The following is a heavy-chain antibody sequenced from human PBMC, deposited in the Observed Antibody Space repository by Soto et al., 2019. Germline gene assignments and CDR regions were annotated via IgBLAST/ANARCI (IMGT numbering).Heavy chain of an antibody. CDR3: ARGRGGNDY. CDR1: GGSISSSNW. CDR2: IYHSGST. Sequence: QVQLQESGPGLVKPSGTLSLTCAVSGGSISSSNWWSWVRQPPGKGLEWIGEIYHSGSTNYNPTLXXRXPXXVAKSKTQFSPKLSSVPPADPAVYYCARGRGGNDYWGPRALVTVSS. D-gene: IGHD3-16*01. J-gene: IGHJ4*02. V-gene: IGHV4-4*02.